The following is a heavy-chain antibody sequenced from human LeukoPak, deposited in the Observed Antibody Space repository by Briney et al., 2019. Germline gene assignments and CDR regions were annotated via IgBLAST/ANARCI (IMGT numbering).Heavy chain of an antibody. CDR3: ARGRSTSSSYYFDY. D-gene: IGHD2-2*01. J-gene: IGHJ4*02. V-gene: IGHV4-59*01. CDR2: IYYSGST. Sequence: SETLSLTCTVSGGSISSYYWSWIRQPPGKGLEWIGYIYYSGSTNYNPSLKSRVTISVDTSKNQLSLKLSSVTAADTAVYYCARGRSTSSSYYFDYWGQGTLVTVSS. CDR1: GGSISSYY.